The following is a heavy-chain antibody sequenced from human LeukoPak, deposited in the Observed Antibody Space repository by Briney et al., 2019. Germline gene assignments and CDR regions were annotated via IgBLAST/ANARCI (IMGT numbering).Heavy chain of an antibody. Sequence: PSETLSLTCAVYGGSFSGYYWSWIRQPPGKGLEWIGEINHSGSTNYNPSLKSRVTISVDTSKNQFSLKLSSVTAADMAVYYCARGGGRQQLVRRTPRHVYFRHWGQGTLVTVSS. CDR1: GGSFSGYY. D-gene: IGHD6-13*01. J-gene: IGHJ1*01. CDR3: ARGGGRQQLVRRTPRHVYFRH. CDR2: INHSGST. V-gene: IGHV4-34*01.